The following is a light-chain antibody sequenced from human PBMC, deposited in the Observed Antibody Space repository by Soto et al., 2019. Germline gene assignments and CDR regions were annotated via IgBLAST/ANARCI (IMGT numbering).Light chain of an antibody. CDR3: QEYNGNSALT. CDR2: SAS. Sequence: DIQMTQSPSTLSASVGDRVTITCRASQNIRSWLAWYQQKPGKAPELLIYSASGLESGVPSRFSGSGSGTEFTLTISSLQPDDFATHYCQEYNGNSALTFGGGTKVEIK. CDR1: QNIRSW. V-gene: IGKV1-5*03. J-gene: IGKJ4*01.